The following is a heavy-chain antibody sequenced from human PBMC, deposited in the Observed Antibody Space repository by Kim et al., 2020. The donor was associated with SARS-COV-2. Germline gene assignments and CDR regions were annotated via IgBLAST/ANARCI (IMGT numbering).Heavy chain of an antibody. V-gene: IGHV3-21*06. J-gene: IGHJ4*02. CDR2: ISTSSNYI. Sequence: GGSLRLSCAASGFTFDTYNMHWVRQAPGKGLEWVSSISTSSNYIYYADSVKGRFTISRDNAKNSLYLQMNSLRAEDTAVYYCARVGAVDGLGFEYWGQGTLVTVSS. CDR3: ARVGAVDGLGFEY. D-gene: IGHD3-10*01. CDR1: GFTFDTYN.